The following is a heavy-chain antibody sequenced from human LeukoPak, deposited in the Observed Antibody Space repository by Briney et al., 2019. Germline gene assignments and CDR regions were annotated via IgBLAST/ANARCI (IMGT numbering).Heavy chain of an antibody. V-gene: IGHV4-59*11. J-gene: IGHJ4*02. CDR1: GGSLSGHF. D-gene: IGHD3-9*01. Sequence: SETLSLTCTVSGGSLSGHFWSWFRRPPGKGLENIGYIHSSGSTNYNPSYKSRVTVSLEMSKNQFSLSLSSVTAADTAVYYCARDRGDTDWYSFDFWGQGILVTVSS. CDR3: ARDRGDTDWYSFDF. CDR2: IHSSGST.